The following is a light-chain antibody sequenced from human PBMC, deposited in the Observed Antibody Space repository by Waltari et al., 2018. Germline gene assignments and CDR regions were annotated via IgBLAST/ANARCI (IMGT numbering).Light chain of an antibody. Sequence: DIQMTQSPSTLSASVGDRVPLTCRASQSISSWLAWYQQKPGKAPKLLIYKASSLESGVPSRFSGSGSGTEFTLTISSLQPDDFATYDCQQYNSYSRTFGQGTKVEIK. J-gene: IGKJ1*01. V-gene: IGKV1-5*03. CDR2: KAS. CDR1: QSISSW. CDR3: QQYNSYSRT.